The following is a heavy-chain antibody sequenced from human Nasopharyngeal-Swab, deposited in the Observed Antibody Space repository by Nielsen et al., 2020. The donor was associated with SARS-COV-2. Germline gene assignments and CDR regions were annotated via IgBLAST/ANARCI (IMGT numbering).Heavy chain of an antibody. Sequence: LSLTCAASGFTFSSYGMHWVRQAPGKGLEWVAVIWYDGSNKYYADSVKGRFTISRDNSKNTLYLQMNSLRAEDTAVYYCARVLRPGGEWELLGFDYWGQGTLVTVSS. V-gene: IGHV3-30*19. CDR2: IWYDGSNK. CDR1: GFTFSSYG. J-gene: IGHJ4*02. D-gene: IGHD1-26*01. CDR3: ARVLRPGGEWELLGFDY.